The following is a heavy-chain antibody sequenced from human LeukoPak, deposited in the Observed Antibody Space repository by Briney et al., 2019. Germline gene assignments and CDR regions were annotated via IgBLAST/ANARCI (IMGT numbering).Heavy chain of an antibody. V-gene: IGHV3-53*01. CDR1: GFTISSNY. CDR2: IYSGGTT. D-gene: IGHD5-18*01. CDR3: ATKRGYSYGLDY. Sequence: GGSLRLSCAASGFTISSNYMNWVRQAPGKGLEWVSVIYSGGTTYYADSVKGRFTISRDNSKNTLHLQMNSLRAEDTAVYYCATKRGYSYGLDYWGQGTLVTVSS. J-gene: IGHJ4*02.